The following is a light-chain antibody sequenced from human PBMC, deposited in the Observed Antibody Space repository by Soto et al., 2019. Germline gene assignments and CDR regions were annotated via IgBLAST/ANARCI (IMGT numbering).Light chain of an antibody. Sequence: SVLTQPPPASGTPGQMVTISCSGSSSNIGSNTVNWYQQLPGTAPKLLIYSNNQRPSGVPDRFSGSKSGTSASLAISGLQSEDEADYYCAAWDDSLNGFYVFGTGTKVTVL. V-gene: IGLV1-44*01. J-gene: IGLJ1*01. CDR2: SNN. CDR3: AAWDDSLNGFYV. CDR1: SSNIGSNT.